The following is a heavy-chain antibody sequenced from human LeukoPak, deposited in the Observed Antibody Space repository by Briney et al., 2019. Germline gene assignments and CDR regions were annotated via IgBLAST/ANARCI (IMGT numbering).Heavy chain of an antibody. Sequence: GESLKISCKGSGYSFTSYWIGWVRQMPGKGLEWMGIIYPGDSDTRYSPSFQGQVTISADKSISTAYLQWSSLKASDTAMYYCARGGTGTGENPSFDYWGQGTLVTVSS. CDR1: GYSFTSYW. CDR3: ARGGTGTGENPSFDY. CDR2: IYPGDSDT. D-gene: IGHD1-1*01. V-gene: IGHV5-51*01. J-gene: IGHJ4*02.